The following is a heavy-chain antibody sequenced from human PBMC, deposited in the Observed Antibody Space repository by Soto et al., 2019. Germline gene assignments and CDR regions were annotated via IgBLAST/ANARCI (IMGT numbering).Heavy chain of an antibody. CDR1: GGSFSGYY. Sequence: SETLSLTCAVYGGSFSGYYWSWIRQPPGKGLEWIGEINHSGSTNYNPSLKSRVTISVDTSKNQFSLKLSSVTAADTAVYYCARYIGYSSSWYLTTPVYYFDYWGQGTLVTVSS. CDR2: INHSGST. V-gene: IGHV4-34*01. CDR3: ARYIGYSSSWYLTTPVYYFDY. J-gene: IGHJ4*02. D-gene: IGHD6-13*01.